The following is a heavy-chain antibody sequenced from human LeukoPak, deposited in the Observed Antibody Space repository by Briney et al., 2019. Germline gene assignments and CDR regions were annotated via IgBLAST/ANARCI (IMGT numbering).Heavy chain of an antibody. J-gene: IGHJ4*02. D-gene: IGHD6-19*01. CDR1: GGSISSGGYS. Sequence: SQTLSLTCAVSGGSISSGGYSWSWIRQPPGKGLEWIGYIYHSGSTYYNPSLKSRVTISVDRSKNQFSLKLSSVTAADTAVYYCARAAEGDYFDYWGQGTLATVSS. V-gene: IGHV4-30-2*01. CDR3: ARAAEGDYFDY. CDR2: IYHSGST.